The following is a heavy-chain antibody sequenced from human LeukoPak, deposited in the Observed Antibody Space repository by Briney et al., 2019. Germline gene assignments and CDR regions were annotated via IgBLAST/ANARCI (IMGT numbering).Heavy chain of an antibody. CDR3: ARDYPSYSSATGAFDI. CDR2: IIPILGIA. Sequence: GASVKVSCKASGGTFSSYAISWVRQAPGQGLEWMGRIIPILGIANYAQKFQGRVTITADKSTSTAYMELSSLRSEDTAVYYCARDYPSYSSATGAFDIWGQGTMVTVSS. D-gene: IGHD6-25*01. CDR1: GGTFSSYA. J-gene: IGHJ3*02. V-gene: IGHV1-69*04.